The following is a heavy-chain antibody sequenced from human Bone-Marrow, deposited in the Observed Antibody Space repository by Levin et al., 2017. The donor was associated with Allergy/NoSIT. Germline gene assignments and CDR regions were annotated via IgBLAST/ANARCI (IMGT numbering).Heavy chain of an antibody. J-gene: IGHJ5*01. Sequence: SETLSLTCAVFGGSFSGYCRSWIRQPPGKGLEWIGEIDHSGSTKYNPSLKSRVTISVDTSKNQFSLKVTSVTATDTAIYYCATATAAGGPDNWFDSWGQGTLVSVSS. CDR1: GGSFSGYC. CDR2: IDHSGST. D-gene: IGHD6-13*01. V-gene: IGHV4-34*01. CDR3: ATATAAGGPDNWFDS.